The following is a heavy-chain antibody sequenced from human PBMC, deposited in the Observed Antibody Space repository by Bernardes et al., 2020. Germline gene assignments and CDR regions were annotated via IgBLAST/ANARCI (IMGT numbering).Heavy chain of an antibody. CDR1: GFNSSGST. D-gene: IGHD2-8*02. CDR2: ISSKKNSYAT. Sequence: GGSLRLSCAASGFNSSGSTMHWVRQASGKGLEWVGRISSKKNSYATMYVESVKGRFTISRDDSKSTAYLQLNSLKTEDTAVYYCSRGAGGADTGKWYMDVWGKGTTVTVSS. V-gene: IGHV3-73*01. CDR3: SRGAGGADTGKWYMDV. J-gene: IGHJ6*03.